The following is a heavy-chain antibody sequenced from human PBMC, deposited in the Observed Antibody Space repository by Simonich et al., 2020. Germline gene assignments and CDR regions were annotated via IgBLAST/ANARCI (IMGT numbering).Heavy chain of an antibody. CDR1: GYTFTGYY. V-gene: IGHV1-2*06. CDR3: ARVPGIYYYYGMDV. Sequence: GAEVKKPGASVKVSCKASGYTFTGYYMHWVRQAPGQGLEWMGRINPNSGGTNYAQKFQGRVTMTRDTSSSKAYMELSRLRSDDTAVYYCARVPGIYYYYGMDVWGQGTTVTVSS. CDR2: INPNSGGT. J-gene: IGHJ6*02. D-gene: IGHD3-10*01.